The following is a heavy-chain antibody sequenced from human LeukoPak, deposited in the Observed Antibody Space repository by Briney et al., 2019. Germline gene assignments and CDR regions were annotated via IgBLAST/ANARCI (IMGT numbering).Heavy chain of an antibody. CDR2: ISGSGST. Sequence: GGSLRLSCAASGFTFSSYAMSWVHQAPGKGLEWVSAISGSGSTYYADSVKGRFTISRDNAKNSLYLQMNSLRAEDTAVYYCARDDYWGQGTLVTVSS. J-gene: IGHJ4*02. V-gene: IGHV3-23*01. CDR3: ARDDY. CDR1: GFTFSSYA.